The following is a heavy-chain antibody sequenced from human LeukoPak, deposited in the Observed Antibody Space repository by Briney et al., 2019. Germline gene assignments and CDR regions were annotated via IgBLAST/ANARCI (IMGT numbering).Heavy chain of an antibody. V-gene: IGHV4-34*01. J-gene: IGHJ4*02. D-gene: IGHD3-3*01. CDR2: INHSGST. CDR3: ARGLGRITIFGVVTYFDY. CDR1: GGSFSGYY. Sequence: KPSETLSLTCAVYGGSFSGYYWSWIRQPPGKGLEWIGEINHSGSTNYNPSLKSRVTISVDTSKNQFSLKLSSVTAADTAVYYCARGLGRITIFGVVTYFDYWGQGTLVTVSS.